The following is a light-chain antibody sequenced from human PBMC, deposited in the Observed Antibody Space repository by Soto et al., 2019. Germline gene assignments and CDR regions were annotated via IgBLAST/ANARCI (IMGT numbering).Light chain of an antibody. V-gene: IGKV3-11*01. Sequence: EIVLTQSPATLSLSPGERATLSCRASQSVRTSLAWYQQKPDQAPRLLIYDSSNRAPGIPARFSGSGSGTDFTITISRLEPEDFAVYYCQQRSDWPVTFGPGTKVDNK. CDR3: QQRSDWPVT. CDR1: QSVRTS. J-gene: IGKJ3*01. CDR2: DSS.